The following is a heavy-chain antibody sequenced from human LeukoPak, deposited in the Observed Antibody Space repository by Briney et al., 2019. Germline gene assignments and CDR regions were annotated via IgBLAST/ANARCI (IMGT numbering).Heavy chain of an antibody. V-gene: IGHV1-2*02. D-gene: IGHD1-26*01. Sequence: ASVKVSCKASGYTFTGYYMHWVRQAPGQGLEWMGWINPNSGGTNYAQKFQGRLTMTRDTSTGTVYMELSSLRSEDTAVYYCARVGVGVSTFFDYWGQGTLVTVSS. CDR3: ARVGVGVSTFFDY. J-gene: IGHJ4*02. CDR2: INPNSGGT. CDR1: GYTFTGYY.